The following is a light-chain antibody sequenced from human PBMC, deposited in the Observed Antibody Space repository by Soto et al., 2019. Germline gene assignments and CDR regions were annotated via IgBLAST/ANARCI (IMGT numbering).Light chain of an antibody. J-gene: IGKJ1*01. V-gene: IGKV1-5*01. CDR2: DAS. CDR1: QTISSW. Sequence: DIQMTQSPSTLSGSVGDRVTITCRASQTISSWLAWYQQKPGKAPKLLIYDASTLESGVPSRFSASGLGTEFTLTISSLQSEDFATYYCQQYNGYSWTFGQGTKVDIK. CDR3: QQYNGYSWT.